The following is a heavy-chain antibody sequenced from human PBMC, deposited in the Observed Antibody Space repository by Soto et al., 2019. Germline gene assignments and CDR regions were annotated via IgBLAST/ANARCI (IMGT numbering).Heavy chain of an antibody. V-gene: IGHV3-48*02. CDR1: GFTFSSYS. J-gene: IGHJ4*02. CDR2: ISSSSSTI. CDR3: ARDPNDFWSGYYTSPGLFDY. Sequence: GGSRLSCAASGFTFSSYSMNWVRQAPGKGLEWVSYISSSSSTIYYADSVKGRFTISRDNAKNSLYLQMNSLRDEDTAVYYCARDPNDFWSGYYTSPGLFDYWGQGTLVTVSS. D-gene: IGHD3-3*01.